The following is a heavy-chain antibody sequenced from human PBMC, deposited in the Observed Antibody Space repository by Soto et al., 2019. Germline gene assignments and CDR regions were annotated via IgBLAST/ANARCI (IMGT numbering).Heavy chain of an antibody. J-gene: IGHJ4*02. CDR2: IRSKAYGGAT. V-gene: IGHV3-49*03. CDR3: TRRQYLDY. CDR1: GFTFGDYA. Sequence: EVQLVESGGGLVQPGRSLRLSCTGSGFTFGDYAMSWFRQAPGKGLEWVGFIRSKAYGGATECAASVKGRFTISRDDSKIIAYLQMNSLKTEDTAVYYCTRRQYLDYWGQGTLVTVSS.